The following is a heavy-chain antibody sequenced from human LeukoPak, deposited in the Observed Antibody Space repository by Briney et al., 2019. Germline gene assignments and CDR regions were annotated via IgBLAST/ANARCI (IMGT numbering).Heavy chain of an antibody. V-gene: IGHV1-46*01. CDR2: INPSGGST. J-gene: IGHJ1*01. CDR1: GYTFTSYY. D-gene: IGHD6-6*01. Sequence: GASVKVSCKASGYTFTSYYMHWVRQSPGQGLEWMGIINPSGGSTSYAQKFQGRVTMTRDTSTSTVYMELSSLRSEDTAVYYCARASGDFEYSSSDGYWSQGTLVTVPS. CDR3: ARASGDFEYSSSDGY.